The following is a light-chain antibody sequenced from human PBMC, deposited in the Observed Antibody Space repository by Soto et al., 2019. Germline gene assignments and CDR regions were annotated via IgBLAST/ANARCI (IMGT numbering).Light chain of an antibody. Sequence: EIVLTQSPGTLSLSPGERATLSCRASQSVSSSYLAWYQQKPGQAPRLLIYGTSSRATAIPDRFSGSGSGTEFTLTISRLEPEDFAVYYCQQYGRTFGQGTKVEIK. CDR3: QQYGRT. J-gene: IGKJ1*01. V-gene: IGKV3-20*01. CDR2: GTS. CDR1: QSVSSSY.